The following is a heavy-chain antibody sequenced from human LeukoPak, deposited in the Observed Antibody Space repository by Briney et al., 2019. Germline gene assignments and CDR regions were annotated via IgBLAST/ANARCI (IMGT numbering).Heavy chain of an antibody. CDR2: ISGSGGST. CDR1: GFTFSSYA. J-gene: IGHJ4*02. CDR3: AKAMGITMIVMVITPDFDY. D-gene: IGHD3-22*01. Sequence: GGSLRLSCAASGFTFSSYAMSWVRQAPGKGLEWVSAISGSGGSTYYADSVKGRFTISRDNSKNTLYLQMNSLRAEDTAVYYCAKAMGITMIVMVITPDFDYWGQGTLVTVSS. V-gene: IGHV3-23*01.